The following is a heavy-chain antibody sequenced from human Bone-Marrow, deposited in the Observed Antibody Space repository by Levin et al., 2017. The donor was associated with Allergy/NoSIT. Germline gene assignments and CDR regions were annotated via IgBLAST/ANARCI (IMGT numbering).Heavy chain of an antibody. V-gene: IGHV2-5*02. Sequence: SGPTLVKPTQNLTLTCTFSGFSLTTTGVGVGWIRQPPGKALECLALIYWDDDTRYSPSLRRRLSIMKDTSKNQVALTMTTMDPVDTGTYYCAQFRVLSYNSYGMDVWGQGIAVTVSS. D-gene: IGHD5-24*01. CDR2: IYWDDDT. J-gene: IGHJ6*02. CDR1: GFSLTTTGVG. CDR3: AQFRVLSYNSYGMDV.